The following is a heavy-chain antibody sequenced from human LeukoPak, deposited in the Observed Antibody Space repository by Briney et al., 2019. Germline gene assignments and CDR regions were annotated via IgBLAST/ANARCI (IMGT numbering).Heavy chain of an antibody. J-gene: IGHJ6*02. CDR3: AREWGRGYSYEYYYGMDV. V-gene: IGHV3-21*01. CDR1: GFTFSSYS. D-gene: IGHD5-18*01. CDR2: ISSSSSYI. Sequence: GGSLRLSCAASGFTFSSYSMNWVRQAPGKGLEWVSSISSSSSYIYYADSVKGRFTISRDNAKNSLYPQMNSLRAEDTAVYYCAREWGRGYSYEYYYGMDVWGQGTTVTVSS.